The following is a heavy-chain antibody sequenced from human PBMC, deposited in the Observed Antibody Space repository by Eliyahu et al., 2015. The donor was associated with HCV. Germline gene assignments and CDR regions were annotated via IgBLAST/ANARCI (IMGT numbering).Heavy chain of an antibody. CDR1: GGTFSSYA. CDR3: ARVSLWGATPLGYYGMDV. J-gene: IGHJ6*02. Sequence: EVKKPGSSVKVSCKASGGTFSSYAISWVRQAPGQGLEWMGGIIPIFGTANYAQKSQGRVTITADESTSTAYMELSSLRSEDTAVYYCARVSLWGATPLGYYGMDVWGQGTTVTVSS. V-gene: IGHV1-69*01. D-gene: IGHD1-26*01. CDR2: IIPIFGTA.